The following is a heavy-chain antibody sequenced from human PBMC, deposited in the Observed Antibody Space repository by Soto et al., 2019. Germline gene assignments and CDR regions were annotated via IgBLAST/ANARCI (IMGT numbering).Heavy chain of an antibody. D-gene: IGHD2-2*01. Sequence: QVQLQESGPGLVKPSETLSLTCTVSGGSISSYYWSWIRQPPGKGLEWIGYIYYSGSTNYNPSLKSRVTISVDTSKNQFSLKLSSLTAADTAVYYCARHAVVPAAMTNWFDPWGQGTLVTVSS. CDR1: GGSISSYY. CDR2: IYYSGST. CDR3: ARHAVVPAAMTNWFDP. V-gene: IGHV4-59*08. J-gene: IGHJ5*02.